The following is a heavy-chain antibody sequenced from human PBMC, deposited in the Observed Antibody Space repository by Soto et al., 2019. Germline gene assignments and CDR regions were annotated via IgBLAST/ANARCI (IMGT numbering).Heavy chain of an antibody. CDR3: ASPITFGGVISY. J-gene: IGHJ4*02. CDR2: IYYSGST. V-gene: IGHV4-31*03. D-gene: IGHD3-16*02. Sequence: QVQLQESGPGLVKPSQTLSLTCTVSGGSISSGGYYWSWIRQHPGKGLEWIGYIYYSGSTYYNPSRQSRVTISVDTSKNQFSLKLSSVTAADTALYYCASPITFGGVISYWGPGTLVTVSS. CDR1: GGSISSGGYY.